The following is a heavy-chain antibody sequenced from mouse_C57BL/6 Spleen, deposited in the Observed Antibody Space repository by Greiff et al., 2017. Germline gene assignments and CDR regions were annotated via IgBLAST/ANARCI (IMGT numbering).Heavy chain of an antibody. CDR1: GFTFSSYA. CDR3: ARDYDYYYFDY. CDR2: ISDGGSYT. Sequence: EVKLMESGGGLVKPGGSLKLSCAASGFTFSSYAMSWVRQTPEKRLEWVATISDGGSYTYYPDNVKGRFTISRDNAKNNLYLQMSHLKSEDTAMYYCARDYDYYYFDYWGQGTTLTVSS. J-gene: IGHJ2*01. D-gene: IGHD2-4*01. V-gene: IGHV5-4*01.